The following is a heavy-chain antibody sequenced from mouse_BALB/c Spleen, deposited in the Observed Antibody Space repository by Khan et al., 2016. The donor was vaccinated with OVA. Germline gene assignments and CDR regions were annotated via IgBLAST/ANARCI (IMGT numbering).Heavy chain of an antibody. D-gene: IGHD1-2*01. CDR1: GFNIKDTY. CDR3: SHSLLLYAMDY. Sequence: VQLQQSGAEFVKPGASVRLSCTASGFNIKDTYIHWVKQRPEQGLEWIGKIDPANGKTNYDQKFQGKATMTADTSSNTAYLHLSSLTSEDTVVYYCSHSLLLYAMDYWGHGTSVTVSS. J-gene: IGHJ4*01. CDR2: IDPANGKT. V-gene: IGHV14-3*02.